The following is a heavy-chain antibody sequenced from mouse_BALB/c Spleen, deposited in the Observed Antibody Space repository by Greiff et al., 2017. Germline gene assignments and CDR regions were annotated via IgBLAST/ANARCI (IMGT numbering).Heavy chain of an antibody. V-gene: IGHV1-31*01. CDR3: TKLTTVGYFDV. CDR2: INPYNGAT. J-gene: IGHJ1*01. CDR1: GYSFTGYY. D-gene: IGHD1-1*01. Sequence: EVQVVESGPELVKPGASVKISCKASGYSFTGYYMHWVKQSHVKSLEWIGRINPYNGATSYNQNFKDKASLTVDKSSSTAYMELHSLTSEDSAVYYCTKLTTVGYFDVWGAGTTVTVSS.